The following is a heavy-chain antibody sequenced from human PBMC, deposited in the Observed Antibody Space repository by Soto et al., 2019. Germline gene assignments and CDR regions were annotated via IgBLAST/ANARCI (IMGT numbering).Heavy chain of an antibody. CDR2: IIPIFGTA. Sequence: QVQLVQSGAEVKKPGSSVKVSCKASGGTFSSYAISWVRQAPGQGLEWMGGIIPIFGTANYAQKFQGRVTITADESTSTAYMDLSSLRSDDTAVYYCARGPGAARRFSGGMDVWGQGTTVTVSS. CDR1: GGTFSSYA. J-gene: IGHJ6*02. CDR3: ARGPGAARRFSGGMDV. V-gene: IGHV1-69*01. D-gene: IGHD6-6*01.